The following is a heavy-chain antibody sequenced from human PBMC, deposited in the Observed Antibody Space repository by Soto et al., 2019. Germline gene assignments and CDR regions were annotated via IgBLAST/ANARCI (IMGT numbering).Heavy chain of an antibody. J-gene: IGHJ3*02. CDR2: IIPILGIA. CDR1: GDTFSSYT. D-gene: IGHD4-17*01. CDR3: VRPQHYGDYGHASDI. Sequence: SVKFSCKPSGDTFSSYTISWVRHAPGQGLEWMGRIIPILGIANYAQKFQGRVTITADESTSTAYMELSSLRSEDTAVYYCVRPQHYGDYGHASDIWGQGTRVTVSS. V-gene: IGHV1-69*02.